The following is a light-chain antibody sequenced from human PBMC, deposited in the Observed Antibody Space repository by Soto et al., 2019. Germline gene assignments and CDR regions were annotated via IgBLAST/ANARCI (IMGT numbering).Light chain of an antibody. V-gene: IGKV1-39*01. CDR3: QQSSITPYT. CDR1: QSVSTS. CDR2: AAS. Sequence: DIQMAHSPSSLSGSVGDRVSITCRASQSVSTSLNWYQQKPGKAPKFLIYAASSLQSGVPSRFSGSGSGTDFTLTISSLQREDLATYYCQQSSITPYTFGQGTKVDIK. J-gene: IGKJ2*01.